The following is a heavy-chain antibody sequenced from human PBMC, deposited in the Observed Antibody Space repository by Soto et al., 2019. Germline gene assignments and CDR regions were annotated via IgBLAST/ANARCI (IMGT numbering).Heavy chain of an antibody. CDR2: ISGSGGST. Sequence: EVQLLESGGGLVQPGGSLRLSCAASGFTFSTNAMNWVRQAPGKGLEWVSAISGSGGSTYYADSVKGRFTISRDNSKNTLYLQMNSLRAEDTAVYYCAKDRAVAGINWFDPWGQGTLVTVSS. V-gene: IGHV3-23*01. D-gene: IGHD6-19*01. J-gene: IGHJ5*02. CDR3: AKDRAVAGINWFDP. CDR1: GFTFSTNA.